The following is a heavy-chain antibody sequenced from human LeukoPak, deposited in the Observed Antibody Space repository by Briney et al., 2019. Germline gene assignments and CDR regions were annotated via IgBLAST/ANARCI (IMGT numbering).Heavy chain of an antibody. CDR2: ISYDGSNK. CDR3: GRGPKAGGPHHDMDV. Sequence: GGSLRLSCAASGFTFSSYAMHWVRQAPGKGLEWVAVISYDGSNKYYADSVKGRFTISRDNSKNTLYLQMNSLSSDDTAVYYCGRGPKAGGPHHDMDVWGRGTTVTVSS. J-gene: IGHJ6*02. CDR1: GFTFSSYA. D-gene: IGHD2-15*01. V-gene: IGHV3-30-3*01.